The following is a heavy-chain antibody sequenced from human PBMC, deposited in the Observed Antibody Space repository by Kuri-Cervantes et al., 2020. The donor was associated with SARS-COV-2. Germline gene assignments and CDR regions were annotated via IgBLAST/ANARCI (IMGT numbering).Heavy chain of an antibody. Sequence: GESLKISCGASGFTFSHYAMSWFRQAPGKGLEWVSTITISGLSTHYADSVKGRFTISRDNSKNTVYPQMNSLRADDTAVYYCAKIAGYNSGWYDDWGQGTLVTVSS. CDR1: GFTFSHYA. V-gene: IGHV3-23*01. J-gene: IGHJ5*02. D-gene: IGHD6-19*01. CDR3: AKIAGYNSGWYDD. CDR2: ITISGLST.